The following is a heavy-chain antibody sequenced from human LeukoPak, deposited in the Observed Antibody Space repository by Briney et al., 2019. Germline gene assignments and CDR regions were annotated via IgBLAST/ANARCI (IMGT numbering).Heavy chain of an antibody. CDR3: VSGYGDYNFDF. J-gene: IGHJ4*02. CDR2: IDDSGAT. CDR1: GFSVINTY. D-gene: IGHD4-17*01. Sequence: GGSLRLSCAASGFSVINTYVNWVRQAPGKGLEWVSVIDDSGATSFVDAVKGRFTISRDNTKNTVSLHMNNLRAEDTAVYYCVSGYGDYNFDFWGQGTLVTVSS. V-gene: IGHV3-53*01.